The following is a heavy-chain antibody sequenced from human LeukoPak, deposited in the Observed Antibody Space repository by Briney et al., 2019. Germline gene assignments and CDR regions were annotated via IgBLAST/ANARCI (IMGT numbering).Heavy chain of an antibody. V-gene: IGHV3-11*04. CDR3: ATGYSSGWYFYFQH. J-gene: IGHJ1*01. CDR1: GFTFSDYY. CDR2: ISSSGSTI. Sequence: PGGSLRLSCAASGFTFSDYYMSWIRQAPGKGLEWVSYISSSGSTIYYADSVRGRFTISRDNAKNSLSLRMNSLSAEDTAVYYCATGYSSGWYFYFQHWGQGSLVSVSS. D-gene: IGHD6-19*01.